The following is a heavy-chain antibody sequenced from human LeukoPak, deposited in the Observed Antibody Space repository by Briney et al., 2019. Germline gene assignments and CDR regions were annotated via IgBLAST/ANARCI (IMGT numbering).Heavy chain of an antibody. D-gene: IGHD4-17*01. V-gene: IGHV4-59*01. Sequence: SETLSLTCTVYGGSISSYYWSWIRQPPGKGLEWIGYIYHSGSTNYNPSLKSRVTISVDTSKNQFSLKLSSVTAADTAVYYCARRGGRGDYEGYYFDYWGQGTLVTVSS. CDR1: GGSISSYY. CDR2: IYHSGST. CDR3: ARRGGRGDYEGYYFDY. J-gene: IGHJ4*02.